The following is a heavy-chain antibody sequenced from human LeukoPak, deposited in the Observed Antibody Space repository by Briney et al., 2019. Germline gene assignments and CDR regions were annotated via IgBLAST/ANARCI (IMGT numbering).Heavy chain of an antibody. V-gene: IGHV3-53*01. D-gene: IGHD2-15*01. CDR3: ARSYCSGGSCYSGPFDY. Sequence: GGSLRLSCAASGFTVSSNYMSWVRQAPGMGLEWVSVIYSGGSTYYADSVKGRFTISRDNSKNTLYLQMNSLRAEDTAVYYCARSYCSGGSCYSGPFDYWGQGTLVTVSS. CDR2: IYSGGST. J-gene: IGHJ4*02. CDR1: GFTVSSNY.